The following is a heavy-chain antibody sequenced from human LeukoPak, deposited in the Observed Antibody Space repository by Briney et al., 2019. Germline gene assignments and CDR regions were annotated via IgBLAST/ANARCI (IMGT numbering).Heavy chain of an antibody. J-gene: IGHJ4*02. CDR3: AKDRAGNSWNFDY. Sequence: GGSLRLSCAASGFSFSDYGMHWVRQAPGKGLEWVSFIRKDGINTNYVDSVKGRFTISRDTSNKMVYLQMNSLRTEDMAVYYCAKDRAGNSWNFDYWGQGILAAVSS. V-gene: IGHV3-30*02. D-gene: IGHD6-13*01. CDR2: IRKDGINT. CDR1: GFSFSDYG.